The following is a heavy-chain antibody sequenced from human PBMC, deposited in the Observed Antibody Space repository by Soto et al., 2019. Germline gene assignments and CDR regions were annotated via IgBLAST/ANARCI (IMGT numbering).Heavy chain of an antibody. CDR1: GGSISSGDYY. CDR3: ARGRAAPYYYYGMDV. V-gene: IGHV4-30-4*01. Sequence: PSETLSLTCTVSGGSISSGDYYWSWIRQPPGKGLEWIGYIYYSGSTYYNPSLKSRVTISVDTSKNQFSLKLSSVTAADTAVYYCARGRAAPYYYYGMDVWGQGTAVTVSS. CDR2: IYYSGST. J-gene: IGHJ6*02. D-gene: IGHD2-15*01.